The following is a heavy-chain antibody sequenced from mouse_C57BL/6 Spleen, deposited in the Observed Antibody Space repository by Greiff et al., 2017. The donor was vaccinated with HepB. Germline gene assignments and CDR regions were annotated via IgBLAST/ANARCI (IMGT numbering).Heavy chain of an antibody. V-gene: IGHV14-3*01. CDR3: ASSGTGHYYAMDY. CDR1: GFNIKNTY. Sequence: EVQLQQSVAELVRPGASVKLSCTASGFNIKNTYMHWVKQRPEQGLEWVGRIDSANGNTKYAPKFQGKATITADTSSNTAYLQLSSLTSEDTAIYYCASSGTGHYYAMDYWGQGTSVTVSS. D-gene: IGHD4-1*01. CDR2: IDSANGNT. J-gene: IGHJ4*01.